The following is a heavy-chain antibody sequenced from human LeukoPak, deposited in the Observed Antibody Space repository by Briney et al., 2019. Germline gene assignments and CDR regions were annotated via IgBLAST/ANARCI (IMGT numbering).Heavy chain of an antibody. CDR3: ARDRAWNYFDY. V-gene: IGHV3-30*03. CDR2: ISNDGSRR. Sequence: GGSLRLSCAPSGFTFSRHGMHWVRQAPGEGLEWVAIISNDGSRRYYAHSVEGRFTISRDDSKNTLYLQMDSLRAEDTAVYYCARDRAWNYFDYWGQGTLVTVSS. J-gene: IGHJ4*02. CDR1: GFTFSRHG. D-gene: IGHD3-3*01.